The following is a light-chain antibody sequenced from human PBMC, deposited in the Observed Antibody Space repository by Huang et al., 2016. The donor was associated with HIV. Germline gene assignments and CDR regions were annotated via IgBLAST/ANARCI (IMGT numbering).Light chain of an antibody. CDR1: QSVRSN. CDR2: GAS. J-gene: IGKJ4*01. Sequence: EIVMTQSPATLSVSPGERATLSCRASQSVRSNLAWYQQKAGQTPRLLIYGASPRATGIPARFIGSGSATEFTLTISGLQSEDSAIYDCQQYKDWPPVTFGGGTKVEIK. V-gene: IGKV3-15*01. CDR3: QQYKDWPPVT.